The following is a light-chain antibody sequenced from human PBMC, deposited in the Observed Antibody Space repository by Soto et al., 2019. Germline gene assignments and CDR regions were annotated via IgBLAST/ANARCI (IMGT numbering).Light chain of an antibody. V-gene: IGKV1-5*03. CDR2: KAS. CDR3: QSYNSYSEA. Sequence: DIQMTQSPSTLSGSVGDRVTITCRASQTISSWLAWYQQKSGKAPKHLIYKASTLKSGVPSRFSGSGSGTEFTLTISSLQADDFATYYCQSYNSYSEAFGQGTKVELK. CDR1: QTISSW. J-gene: IGKJ1*01.